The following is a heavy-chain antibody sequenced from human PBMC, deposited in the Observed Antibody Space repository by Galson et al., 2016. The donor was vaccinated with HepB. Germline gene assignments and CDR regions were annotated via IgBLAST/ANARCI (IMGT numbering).Heavy chain of an antibody. CDR1: GFTFRSYG. CDR3: ARGPAGLLDY. V-gene: IGHV3-48*02. J-gene: IGHJ4*02. Sequence: SLRLSCAASGFTFRSYGMNWVRQAPGKGLEWLSYISFSSTNTPYADSVRGRFTISRDNAKNSLFLQLNSLKDEDTAVYYCARGPAGLLDYWGQGLLVTVSS. CDR2: ISFSSTNT. D-gene: IGHD3-3*01.